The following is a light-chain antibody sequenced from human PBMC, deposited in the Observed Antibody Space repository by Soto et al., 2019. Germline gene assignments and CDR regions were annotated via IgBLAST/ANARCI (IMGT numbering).Light chain of an antibody. CDR3: QQLNSFPFT. CDR1: QGISSY. Sequence: IQLTQSPSSLSASVGDRVTITCRASQGISSYLAWYQQKPGKAPKLLIYAASTLEIGVPSRFSGSGSGTDFTLTISSLQPEDFATYYCQQLNSFPFTFGPVAKVDIK. J-gene: IGKJ3*01. V-gene: IGKV1-9*01. CDR2: AAS.